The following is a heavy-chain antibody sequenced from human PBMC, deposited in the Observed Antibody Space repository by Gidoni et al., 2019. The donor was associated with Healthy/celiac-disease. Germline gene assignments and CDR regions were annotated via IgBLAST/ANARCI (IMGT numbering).Heavy chain of an antibody. Sequence: EVQLVESGGGLVQPGRSMRLSCAASGFTFDDYAMNWVRQAPGKGLEWVSGISWNSGSIGYADSVKGRFTISRDNAKNSLYLQMNSLRAEDTALYYCAKGAAPFYYYYGMDVWGQGTTVTVSS. CDR2: ISWNSGSI. CDR1: GFTFDDYA. CDR3: AKGAAPFYYYYGMDV. V-gene: IGHV3-9*01. D-gene: IGHD6-25*01. J-gene: IGHJ6*02.